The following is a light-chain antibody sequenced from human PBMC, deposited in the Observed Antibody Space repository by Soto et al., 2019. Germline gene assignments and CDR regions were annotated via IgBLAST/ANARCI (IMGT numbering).Light chain of an antibody. V-gene: IGKV1-9*01. CDR3: QQLNSYPIT. J-gene: IGKJ5*01. CDR1: QGVGSH. Sequence: IRLTQSASSLGASVGDGASIXCRASQGVGSHLAWYQQKAGKAPKLLIYAASTLQSGAPSRFSGSGSGTDFTRPISSLQPEDFATYYGQQLNSYPITFGQGTRLEIK. CDR2: AAS.